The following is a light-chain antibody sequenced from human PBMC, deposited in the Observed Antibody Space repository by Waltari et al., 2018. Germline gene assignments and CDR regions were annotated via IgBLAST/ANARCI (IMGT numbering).Light chain of an antibody. V-gene: IGKV3-15*01. J-gene: IGKJ4*01. CDR3: QQYSSVPLT. CDR1: QSVSSY. CDR2: GAS. Sequence: EVVLTQSPATLSLSPGERATLSCRASQSVSSYLVWYQQRPGQAPRLLIFGASIRASGIPARFSGSGSGTEFTFTISSLESEDFAVYYCQQYSSVPLTFGAGTRVEIK.